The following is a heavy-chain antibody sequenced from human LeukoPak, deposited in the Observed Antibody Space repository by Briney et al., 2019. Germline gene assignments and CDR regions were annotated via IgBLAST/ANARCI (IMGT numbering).Heavy chain of an antibody. CDR1: GYTFTGYY. CDR2: INPNSGGT. J-gene: IGHJ4*02. V-gene: IGHV1-2*02. D-gene: IGHD3-22*01. CDR3: ARDPRNYYDSSGYYFLGY. Sequence: ASVKVSCNASGYTFTGYYMHWVRQAPGQGLEWMGWINPNSGGTNYAQKFQGRVTMTRDTSISTAYMELSRLRSDDTAVYYCARDPRNYYDSSGYYFLGYWGQGTLGTVSS.